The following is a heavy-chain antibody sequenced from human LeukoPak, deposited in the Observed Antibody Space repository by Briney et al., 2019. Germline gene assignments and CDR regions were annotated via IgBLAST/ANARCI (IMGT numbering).Heavy chain of an antibody. CDR1: GYTFTSYD. CDR3: ARGKTDIVVVPAANYYYYYMDV. D-gene: IGHD2-2*01. Sequence: VASVKVSCKASGYTFTSYDINWVRQATGQGLEWMGWMNPNSGNTGYAQKFQGRVTMTRNTSISTAYMELSSLRSEDTAVYYCARGKTDIVVVPAANYYYYYMDVWGKGTTVTISS. V-gene: IGHV1-8*01. CDR2: MNPNSGNT. J-gene: IGHJ6*03.